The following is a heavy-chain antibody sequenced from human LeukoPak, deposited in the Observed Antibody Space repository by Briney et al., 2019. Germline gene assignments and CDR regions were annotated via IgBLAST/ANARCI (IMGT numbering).Heavy chain of an antibody. D-gene: IGHD3-10*01. J-gene: IGHJ6*02. V-gene: IGHV4-59*08. Sequence: SETLSLTCTVSGGSISSYYWSWIRQPPGKGLEWIGYIYYSGSTNYNPSLKSRVTISVNTSKNQFSLKLSSVTAADTAVYYCARQGLPGYYYGMDVWGQGTTVTVSS. CDR3: ARQGLPGYYYGMDV. CDR1: GGSISSYY. CDR2: IYYSGST.